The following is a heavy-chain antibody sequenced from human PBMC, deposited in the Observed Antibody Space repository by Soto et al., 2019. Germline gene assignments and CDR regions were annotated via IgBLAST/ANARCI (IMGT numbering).Heavy chain of an antibody. Sequence: GASVKVSCKASGGTFSSYAISWVRQAPGQGFEWMGGIIPIFGTANYAQKFQGRVTITADESTSTAYMELSSLRSEDTAVYYCARWRVSYYDSSGYYPDPWGQGTLVTVSS. CDR2: IIPIFGTA. CDR1: GGTFSSYA. CDR3: ARWRVSYYDSSGYYPDP. D-gene: IGHD3-22*01. J-gene: IGHJ5*02. V-gene: IGHV1-69*13.